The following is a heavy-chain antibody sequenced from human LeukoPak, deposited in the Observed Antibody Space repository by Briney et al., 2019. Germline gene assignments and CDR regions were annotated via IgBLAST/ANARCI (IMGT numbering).Heavy chain of an antibody. CDR1: GFTFSSYS. J-gene: IGHJ4*02. V-gene: IGHV3-48*01. D-gene: IGHD3-3*01. CDR2: ISSSSSTI. Sequence: GGSLRLSCAASGFTFSSYSMNWVRQAPGKGLEWVSYISSSSSTIYYADSVKGRFTISRDSAKNSLYLQMNSLRAEDTAVYYCARSQGRIFGVVKYYFDYWGQGTLVTVSS. CDR3: ARSQGRIFGVVKYYFDY.